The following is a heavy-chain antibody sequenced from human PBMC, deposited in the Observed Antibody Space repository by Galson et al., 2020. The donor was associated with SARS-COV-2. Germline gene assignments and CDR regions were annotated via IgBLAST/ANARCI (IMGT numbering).Heavy chain of an antibody. CDR1: GGSISSGDYY. CDR3: ARDATYYYDSSGYSVEYYFDY. J-gene: IGHJ4*02. V-gene: IGHV4-30-4*01. CDR2: IYYSGST. D-gene: IGHD3-22*01. Sequence: ETSETLSLTCTVSGGSISSGDYYWSWIRQPPGKGLEWIGYIYYSGSTYYNPSLKSRVTISVDTSKNQFSLKLSSVTAADTAVYYCARDATYYYDSSGYSVEYYFDYWGQGTLVTVSS.